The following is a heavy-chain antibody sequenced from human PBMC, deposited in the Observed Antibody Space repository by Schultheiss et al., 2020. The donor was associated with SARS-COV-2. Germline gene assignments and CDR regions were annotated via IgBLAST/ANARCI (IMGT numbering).Heavy chain of an antibody. Sequence: GGSLRLSCAASGFTFSSYGMHWVRQAPGKGLEWVGRIKSKTDGGTTDYAAPVKGRFTISRDDSKNTLYLQMNSLKTEDTAVYYCTTGNSGYDYWAIDYWGQGTLVTVSS. CDR1: GFTFSSYG. J-gene: IGHJ4*02. D-gene: IGHD5-12*01. CDR2: IKSKTDGGTT. V-gene: IGHV3-15*01. CDR3: TTGNSGYDYWAIDY.